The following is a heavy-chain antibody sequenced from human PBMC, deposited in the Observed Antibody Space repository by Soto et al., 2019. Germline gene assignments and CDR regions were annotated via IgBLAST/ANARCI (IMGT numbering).Heavy chain of an antibody. CDR2: VSASGDGT. CDR1: GFTFSSYF. J-gene: IGHJ2*01. V-gene: IGHV3-23*01. D-gene: IGHD3-16*01. Sequence: EVQLLESGGGLVQPGGSLRLSCAASGFTFSSYFMTWVRQAPGKGLEWVSAVSASGDGTSYAESVKGRFTISRDNSKNAMFMQRNRQRAEDPTVYYCEQRAVSPLSMDYVVYCDLWGRGTLVTVSS. CDR3: EQRAVSPLSMDYVVYCDL.